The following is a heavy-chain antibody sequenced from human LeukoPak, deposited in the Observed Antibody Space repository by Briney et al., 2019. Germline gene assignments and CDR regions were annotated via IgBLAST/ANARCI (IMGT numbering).Heavy chain of an antibody. CDR2: IYSGGST. V-gene: IGHV3-53*01. Sequence: GGSLRLSCAASGFTVSRNYMSWVRQAPGKGLEWVSEIYSGGSTYYAASVKGRFSISRDSSKNTVYLQMNSLRVEDTAVYYCARELREHGVFDIWGQGIMVTVSS. D-gene: IGHD1-26*01. J-gene: IGHJ3*02. CDR3: ARELREHGVFDI. CDR1: GFTVSRNY.